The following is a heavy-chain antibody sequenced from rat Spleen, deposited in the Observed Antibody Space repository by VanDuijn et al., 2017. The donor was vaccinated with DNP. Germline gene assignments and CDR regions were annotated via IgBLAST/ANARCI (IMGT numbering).Heavy chain of an antibody. CDR2: ISYDGLTT. CDR3: IRDTAY. J-gene: IGHJ3*01. CDR1: GFTFSDYY. Sequence: EVQLVESDGGLVQPGRSLKLSCAASGFTFSDYYMAWVRQAPTKGLEWVATISYDGLTTYYRDSVKGRFTIYRDNGKSTLYLQMDSLRSEDTATYYCIRDTAYLGQGTLVTVSS. V-gene: IGHV5-20*01.